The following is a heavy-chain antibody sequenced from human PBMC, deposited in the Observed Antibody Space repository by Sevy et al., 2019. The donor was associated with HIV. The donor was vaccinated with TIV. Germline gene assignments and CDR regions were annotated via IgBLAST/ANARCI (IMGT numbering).Heavy chain of an antibody. D-gene: IGHD6-19*01. CDR3: ARPPKRGAVAGPS. CDR2: ISSSGSTI. V-gene: IGHV3-48*03. Sequence: GGSLRLSCAASGFTFSSYEMNWVHQAPGKGLEWVSYISSSGSTIYYADSVKGRFTISRDNAKNSLYLQMNSLRAEDTAVYYCARPPKRGAVAGPSWGQGTLVTVSS. J-gene: IGHJ1*01. CDR1: GFTFSSYE.